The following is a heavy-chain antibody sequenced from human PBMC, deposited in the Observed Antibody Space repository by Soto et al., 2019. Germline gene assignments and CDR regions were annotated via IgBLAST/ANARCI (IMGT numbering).Heavy chain of an antibody. CDR3: ARHVTVNTHTMNWFDP. Sequence: QVQLQESGPGLVKPSETLSLTCTVSGGSISSYYWSWIRQPPGKGLEWIGYIYYSGSTNYNPSLTSRVTISVDTSKNQFSLKLSSVTAADTAVYYCARHVTVNTHTMNWFDPWGQGTLVTVSS. CDR1: GGSISSYY. D-gene: IGHD4-17*01. J-gene: IGHJ5*02. CDR2: IYYSGST. V-gene: IGHV4-59*08.